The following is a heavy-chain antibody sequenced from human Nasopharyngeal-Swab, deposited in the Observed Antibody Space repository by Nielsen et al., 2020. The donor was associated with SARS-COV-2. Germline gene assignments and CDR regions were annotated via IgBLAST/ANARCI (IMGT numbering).Heavy chain of an antibody. V-gene: IGHV3-11*04. CDR3: ASSQAYNWNDSDAFDI. D-gene: IGHD1-1*01. Sequence: GESLKISCADSGFTFSDYYMSWIRQAPGKGLEWVSYISSSGSTIYYADSVKGRFTISRDNAKNSLYLQMNSLRAEDTAVYYCASSQAYNWNDSDAFDIWGQGTMVTVSS. J-gene: IGHJ3*02. CDR2: ISSSGSTI. CDR1: GFTFSDYY.